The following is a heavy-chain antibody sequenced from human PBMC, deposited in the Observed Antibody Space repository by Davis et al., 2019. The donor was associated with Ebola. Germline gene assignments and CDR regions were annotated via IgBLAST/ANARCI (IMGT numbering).Heavy chain of an antibody. Sequence: GESLKISCAASGFTFGDYAMSWVRQAPGKGLEWVAFIRSKTYGGTIEYAASVKGRFTISRDDSKSIAYLQVNSLKTEDTAVYYCARGNNAWFWFYFDNWGQGTLVTVSS. CDR1: GFTFGDYA. J-gene: IGHJ4*02. CDR2: IRSKTYGGTI. CDR3: ARGNNAWFWFYFDN. V-gene: IGHV3-49*04. D-gene: IGHD3-3*01.